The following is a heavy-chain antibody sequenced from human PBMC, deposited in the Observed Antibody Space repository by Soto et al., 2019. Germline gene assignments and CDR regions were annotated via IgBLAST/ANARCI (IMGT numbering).Heavy chain of an antibody. CDR3: ARESGSAAPDYFYNAMDV. CDR1: GYTFIGYG. D-gene: IGHD1-26*01. Sequence: QVQLVQSGAEVKKPGASVRVSCKDSGYTFIGYGISWVRQAPGQGLEWMGWISGYNGDTRYAQNFQGRVTMTTDTSTSTAYMDLRTLRSDDTAVYYCARESGSAAPDYFYNAMDVWGQGTTVIVSS. CDR2: ISGYNGDT. V-gene: IGHV1-18*04. J-gene: IGHJ6*02.